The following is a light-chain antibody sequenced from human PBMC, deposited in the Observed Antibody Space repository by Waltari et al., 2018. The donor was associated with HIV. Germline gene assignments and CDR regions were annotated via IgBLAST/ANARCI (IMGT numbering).Light chain of an antibody. V-gene: IGKV4-1*01. Sequence: DIVMTQSPDSLALSLGGGATINCKSSPTIFYSSKNKNYLAWYQQKPGQTPKLLIYWASTRDSGVPDRFSGSGSGTDFTLTISNLQSEDVAIYFCQQYYSNPPTFGQGTKVEVK. CDR3: QQYYSNPPT. CDR2: WAS. CDR1: PTIFYSSKNKNY. J-gene: IGKJ1*01.